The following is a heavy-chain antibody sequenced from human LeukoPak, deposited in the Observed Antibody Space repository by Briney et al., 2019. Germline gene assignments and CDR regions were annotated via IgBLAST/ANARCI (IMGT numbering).Heavy chain of an antibody. Sequence: SQTLSLTCAISGDSVSSNSAAWNWIRQSPSRGLEWLGRTYYRSKWYNDYAVSVKSRITINPDTSKNQFSLHLNSVTPEDTAVYYCARERALSVYDYVWGSYDMYYYYMDVWGKGTTVTVSS. CDR3: ARERALSVYDYVWGSYDMYYYYMDV. CDR2: TYYRSKWYN. D-gene: IGHD3-16*01. J-gene: IGHJ6*03. CDR1: GDSVSSNSAA. V-gene: IGHV6-1*01.